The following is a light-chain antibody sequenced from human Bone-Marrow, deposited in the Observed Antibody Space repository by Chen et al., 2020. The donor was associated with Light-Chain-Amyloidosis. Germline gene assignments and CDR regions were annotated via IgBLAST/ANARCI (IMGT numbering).Light chain of an antibody. CDR1: NIGSTS. V-gene: IGLV3-21*02. CDR3: QVWDRSSDRPV. CDR2: ADS. J-gene: IGLJ3*02. Sequence: YVLTQPSSVSVAPGQTAPIACGGNNIGSTSVHWYQQTPGQAPLLVVYADSDRPSGIPERLSGSNSGNTATLTISRVEAGDEADYYCQVWDRSSDRPVFGGGTKLTVL.